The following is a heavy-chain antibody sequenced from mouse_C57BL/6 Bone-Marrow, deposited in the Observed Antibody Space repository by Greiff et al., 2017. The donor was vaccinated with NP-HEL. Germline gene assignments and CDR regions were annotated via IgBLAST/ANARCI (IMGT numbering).Heavy chain of an antibody. J-gene: IGHJ3*01. CDR1: GFTFSSYA. D-gene: IGHD1-1*01. V-gene: IGHV5-9-1*02. Sequence: DVMLVESGEGLVKPGGSLKLSCAASGFTFSSYAMSWVRQTPEKRLEWVAYISSGGDYIYYADTVKGRFTISRDNARNPLYLQMSSLQSEDTAMDYCRREGDYYGGSYWFAYWGQGTLVTVSA. CDR2: ISSGGDYI. CDR3: RREGDYYGGSYWFAY.